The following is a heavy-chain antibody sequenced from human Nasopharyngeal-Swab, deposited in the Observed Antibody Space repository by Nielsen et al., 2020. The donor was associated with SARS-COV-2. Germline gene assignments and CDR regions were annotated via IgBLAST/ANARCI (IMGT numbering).Heavy chain of an antibody. CDR3: AKDVHADYGGIDY. V-gene: IGHV3-23*01. Sequence: GESLKISCAASGFTFSSYAMSWVRQAPGKGLEWVSAISGSGGSTYYADSVKGRFTISRDNSKNTLYLQMNSLRAEDTAVYYCAKDVHADYGGIDYWGQGILVTVSS. D-gene: IGHD4/OR15-4a*01. CDR2: ISGSGGST. J-gene: IGHJ4*02. CDR1: GFTFSSYA.